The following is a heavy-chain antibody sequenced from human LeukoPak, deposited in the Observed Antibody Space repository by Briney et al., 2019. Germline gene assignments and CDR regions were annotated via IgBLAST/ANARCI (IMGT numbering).Heavy chain of an antibody. J-gene: IGHJ4*02. Sequence: GGSLRLSCAASGFTFSGYDTNWVRQAPGKGLEWVSYISSRSTTIYHADSVKGRFTISRDNAKNSVFLQMNSLRDEDTAVYYCARVGYYEGYFDYWGQGTPVTVSS. D-gene: IGHD3-22*01. V-gene: IGHV3-48*02. CDR3: ARVGYYEGYFDY. CDR1: GFTFSGYD. CDR2: ISSRSTTI.